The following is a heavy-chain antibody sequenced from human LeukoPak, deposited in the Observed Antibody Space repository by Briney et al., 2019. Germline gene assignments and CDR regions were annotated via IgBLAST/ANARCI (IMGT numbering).Heavy chain of an antibody. D-gene: IGHD1-26*01. CDR3: ARDLTPIVGATYFDY. V-gene: IGHV4-61*01. Sequence: SETLSLTCTVSGGSVSSGSYYWSWIRQPSGKGLGWIGYIYYSGSTNYNPSLKSRVTISVDTSKNQFSLKLSSVTAADTAVYYCARDLTPIVGATYFDYWGQGTLVTVSS. CDR2: IYYSGST. CDR1: GGSVSSGSYY. J-gene: IGHJ4*02.